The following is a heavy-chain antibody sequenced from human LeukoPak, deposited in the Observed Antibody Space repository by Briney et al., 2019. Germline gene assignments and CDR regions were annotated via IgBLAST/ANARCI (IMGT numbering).Heavy chain of an antibody. CDR3: ARDNGYNSGRPLDY. Sequence: PSETLSLTCTVSGGSISSYYWSWIRQPPGKGLEWIGYIYYSGSTNYNPSLKSRVTISVDTSKNQFSLKLSSVTAADTAVYYCARDNGYNSGRPLDYWGQGTLVTVSS. J-gene: IGHJ4*02. CDR2: IYYSGST. D-gene: IGHD6-19*01. V-gene: IGHV4-59*01. CDR1: GGSISSYY.